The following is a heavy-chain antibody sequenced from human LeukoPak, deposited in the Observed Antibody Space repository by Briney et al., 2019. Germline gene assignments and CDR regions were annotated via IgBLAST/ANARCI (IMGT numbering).Heavy chain of an antibody. CDR3: ARDRMWFGEPIDY. CDR2: IYSDNT. Sequence: GGSLRLSCTVSGFTVSSNSMSWVRQAPGKGLEWVSFIYSDNTHYSNSVKGRFTISRDNSKNTLYLQMNSLRSDDTAVYYCARDRMWFGEPIDYWGQGTLVTVSS. V-gene: IGHV3-53*05. D-gene: IGHD3-10*01. CDR1: GFTVSSNS. J-gene: IGHJ4*02.